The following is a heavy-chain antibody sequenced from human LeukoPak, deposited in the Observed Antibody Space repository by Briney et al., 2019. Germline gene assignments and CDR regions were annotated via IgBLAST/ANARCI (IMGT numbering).Heavy chain of an antibody. CDR2: MNPNNGNT. CDR3: ARGQWLGPSDAFDI. V-gene: IGHV1-8*01. D-gene: IGHD6-19*01. Sequence: ASVKVSCKASGYTFINYDNNWVRQATGQGLEWMGWMNPNNGNTDCAQKFQGRVTLTRDTSISTAYMELSSLTFNDTAVYYCARGQWLGPSDAFDIWGQGTMVTVSS. CDR1: GYTFINYD. J-gene: IGHJ3*02.